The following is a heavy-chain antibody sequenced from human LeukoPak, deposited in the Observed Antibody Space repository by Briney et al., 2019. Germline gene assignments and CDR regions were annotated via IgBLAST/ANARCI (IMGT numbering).Heavy chain of an antibody. CDR2: INPNSGGT. CDR1: GYTFTGYY. CDR3: ARGEDVDTAMDRAPAFDP. J-gene: IGHJ5*02. Sequence: REASVKVSCKASGYTFTGYYMHWVRQAPGQGLEWMGWINPNSGGTNYAQKFQGRVTMTRDTSISTAYMELSRLRSDDTAVYYCARGEDVDTAMDRAPAFDPWGQGTLVTVSS. D-gene: IGHD5-18*01. V-gene: IGHV1-2*02.